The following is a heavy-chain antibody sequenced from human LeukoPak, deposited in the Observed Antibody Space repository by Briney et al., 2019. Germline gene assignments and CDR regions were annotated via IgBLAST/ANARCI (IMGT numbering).Heavy chain of an antibody. CDR1: EFTFSNAW. Sequence: GGSLRLSCAASEFTFSNAWMNWVRQGPGKGLEWVGRIKSKTDGGTTDYAARMEGRFTISRDDSKNTVYQQIDSLKTDDTAVNNCPSQYFDYWGQGTLVAASS. CDR2: IKSKTDGGTT. V-gene: IGHV3-15*01. J-gene: IGHJ4*02. CDR3: PSQYFDY.